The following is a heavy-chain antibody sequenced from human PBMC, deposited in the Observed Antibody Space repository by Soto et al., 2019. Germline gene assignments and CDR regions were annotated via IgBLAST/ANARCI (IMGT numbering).Heavy chain of an antibody. CDR2: ISGSDGRT. CDR1: GFTFSNYA. D-gene: IGHD2-15*01. Sequence: GGSLRLSCAASGFTFSNYAMSWVRQAPGKGLEWVSGISGSDGRTYYADPVRGRFIISRDNFKNMLYLQVNRLRAGDTAVYYCAKTDIVVVLTAAGVGNYFDYSGQGTRVTVSS. CDR3: AKTDIVVVLTAAGVGNYFDY. J-gene: IGHJ4*02. V-gene: IGHV3-23*01.